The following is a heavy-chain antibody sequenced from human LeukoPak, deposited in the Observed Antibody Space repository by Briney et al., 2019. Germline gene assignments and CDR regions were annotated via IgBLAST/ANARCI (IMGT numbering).Heavy chain of an antibody. CDR1: GFTFSSYA. CDR2: ISYDGSNK. D-gene: IGHD6-13*01. V-gene: IGHV3-30*14. CDR3: ARPLTGYSSSWHQDNDAFDI. J-gene: IGHJ3*02. Sequence: QPGGSLRLSCAASGFTFSSYAMHWVRQAPGKGLEWVAVISYDGSNKYYADSVKGRFTISRDNSKNTLYLQMNSLRAEDTAVYYCARPLTGYSSSWHQDNDAFDIWGQGTMVTVSS.